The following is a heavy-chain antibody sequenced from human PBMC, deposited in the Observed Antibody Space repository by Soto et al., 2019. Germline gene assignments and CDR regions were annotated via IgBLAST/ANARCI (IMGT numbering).Heavy chain of an antibody. D-gene: IGHD3-10*01. CDR1: GFTFSSYA. V-gene: IGHV3-23*01. CDR2: ISGSGGST. J-gene: IGHJ3*01. CDR3: AKFRGLQVTPFDF. Sequence: GGSLRLSCAASGFTFSSYAMSWVRQAPGKGMEWVSAISGSGGSTYYADSVKGRFTISRDNSKNTLYLQMNSLRAEDTAVYYSAKFRGLQVTPFDFWAQGTMFTFSS.